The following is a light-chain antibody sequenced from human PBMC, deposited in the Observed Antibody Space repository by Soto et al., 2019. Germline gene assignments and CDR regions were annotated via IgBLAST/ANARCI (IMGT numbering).Light chain of an antibody. CDR2: DVS. CDR3: SSYTSSSIYVV. V-gene: IGLV2-14*01. CDR1: SSDVGGYNY. J-gene: IGLJ2*01. Sequence: QSALTQPASVSGSPGQSITISCTGSSSDVGGYNYVSWYQQHPGKAPKLMIYDVSNRPSGVSNRFSGSKSGNTASLTISGLQAEDEPDYYCSSYTSSSIYVVFGGGTKLTV.